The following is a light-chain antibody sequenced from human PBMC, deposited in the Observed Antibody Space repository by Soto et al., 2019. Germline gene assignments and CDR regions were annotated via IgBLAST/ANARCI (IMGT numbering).Light chain of an antibody. CDR1: SSNVGTYDL. Sequence: QSALTQAASESASPGQSITISCTGTSSNVGTYDLVSWYQHHPDKAPKLIIYEGTKRPSGISSRFSGSKSGNTASLTISGLQAEDDADYYCCSFAVGAALVFGGGTKLTVL. J-gene: IGLJ2*01. CDR2: EGT. CDR3: CSFAVGAALV. V-gene: IGLV2-23*01.